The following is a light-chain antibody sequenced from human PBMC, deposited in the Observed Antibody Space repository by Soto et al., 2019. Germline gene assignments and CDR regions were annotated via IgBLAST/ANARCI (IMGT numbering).Light chain of an antibody. Sequence: EIVLTQSPATLSLSPGARATLSCRASQSVSSSNLAWYQQKLGQAPRLLIYAASTRATGVPARFSGSGSGTEFTLTINSLQSEDFAVYYCQRYNNWPLTFGGGTKVDNK. V-gene: IGKV3-15*01. CDR1: QSVSSSN. CDR2: AAS. J-gene: IGKJ4*01. CDR3: QRYNNWPLT.